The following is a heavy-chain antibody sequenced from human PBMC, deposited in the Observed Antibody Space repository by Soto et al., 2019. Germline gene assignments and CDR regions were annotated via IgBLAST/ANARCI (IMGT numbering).Heavy chain of an antibody. D-gene: IGHD3-22*01. CDR2: IYYIGRT. V-gene: IGHV4-59*01. CDR1: SISTYY. J-gene: IGHJ4*02. Sequence: PSETLSLTCTVDSISTYYWNWIRQPPGKGLEWIGYIYYIGRTNYNPSLKSRVTVSIDTSKNQFSLKLSSVTVADTAIYYCAKDTYYYDSSGYYVFDYWGQGALVTVSS. CDR3: AKDTYYYDSSGYYVFDY.